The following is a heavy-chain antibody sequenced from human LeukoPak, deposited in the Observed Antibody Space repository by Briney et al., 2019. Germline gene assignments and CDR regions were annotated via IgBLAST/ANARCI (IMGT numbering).Heavy chain of an antibody. Sequence: SETLSLTCTVYGGSISSYYWSWIRQRPGKGLEWIGYIYYSGSTNYNPSLKSRVTISVDTSKNQFSLKLSSVTAADTAVYYCARVWDRYDFWSGYSNWFDPWGQGTLVPVSS. CDR2: IYYSGST. V-gene: IGHV4-59*01. J-gene: IGHJ5*02. CDR1: GGSISSYY. CDR3: ARVWDRYDFWSGYSNWFDP. D-gene: IGHD3-3*01.